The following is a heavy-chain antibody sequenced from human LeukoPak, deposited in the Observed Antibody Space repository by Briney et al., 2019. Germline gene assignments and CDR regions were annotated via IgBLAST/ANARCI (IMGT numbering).Heavy chain of an antibody. J-gene: IGHJ4*02. CDR1: GYIFNTYD. CDR2: MNPKSGNT. Sequence: ASVKVSCKASGYIFNTYDINWVRQAPGQGLEWMGWMNPKSGNTGYAQKFQGRLTITRNTSISTAYMELATLTSDDTAIFYCARSPHRDVGNIPGPALDFWGQGTLVTVSS. CDR3: ARSPHRDVGNIPGPALDF. D-gene: IGHD5-24*01. V-gene: IGHV1-8*02.